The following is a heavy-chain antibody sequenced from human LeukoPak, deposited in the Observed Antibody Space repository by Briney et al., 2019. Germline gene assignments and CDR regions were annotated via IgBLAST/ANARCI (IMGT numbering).Heavy chain of an antibody. Sequence: SETLSLTSSVSGGSISCYYWSWIRQPPGKGLEWIGYIYYSGSTNYNPSLKRRITISETTSKTPFSLKLSSVTAADTALYYCARLRPAIASAIDYWGQGTLVTVSS. J-gene: IGHJ4*02. CDR1: GGSISCYY. V-gene: IGHV4-59*01. CDR3: ARLRPAIASAIDY. CDR2: IYYSGST. D-gene: IGHD6-13*01.